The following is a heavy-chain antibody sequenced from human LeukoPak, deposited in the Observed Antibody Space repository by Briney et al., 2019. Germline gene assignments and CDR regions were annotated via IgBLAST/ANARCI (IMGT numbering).Heavy chain of an antibody. CDR2: IYHRGNS. V-gene: IGHV4-4*02. D-gene: IGHD3-16*01. Sequence: PSETLSLTCAVSGGSISTAHWWTWVRQSPGKGLEWIGEIYHRGNSNYNPSLKSRVSISVDTSKNQFSLKVTSLTAADTAVYYCARAFHPPDFAFGRAPYYFDLWGQGTLVTVSS. J-gene: IGHJ4*01. CDR3: ARAFHPPDFAFGRAPYYFDL. CDR1: GGSISTAHW.